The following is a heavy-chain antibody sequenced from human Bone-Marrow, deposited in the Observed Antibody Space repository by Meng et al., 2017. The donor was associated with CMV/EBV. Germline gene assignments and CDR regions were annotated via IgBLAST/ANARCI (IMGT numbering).Heavy chain of an antibody. CDR3: ARGFRLLPVH. D-gene: IGHD2-15*01. CDR2: VNDSGST. CDR1: SGSFSGYY. J-gene: IGHJ4*02. Sequence: GSLRLSCAVYSGSFSGYYWSWIRQPPGEGLEWIGDVNDSGSTNYNPSLKSRVTISVDTSKNQFSLKVNSVTAADTAIYYCARGFRLLPVHWGQGMLVNVAS. V-gene: IGHV4-34*01.